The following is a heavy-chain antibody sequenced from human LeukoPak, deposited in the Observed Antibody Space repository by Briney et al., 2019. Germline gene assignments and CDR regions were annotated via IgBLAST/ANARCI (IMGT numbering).Heavy chain of an antibody. V-gene: IGHV4-59*08. CDR3: ARQGGGFWYFDL. J-gene: IGHJ2*01. Sequence: SETLSLTCTVSGGSISSYYWSWIRQPPEKGLEWIGYIYYSGGTNYNPSLKSRVTISVDTSKNQFSLKLSSVTAADTAVYYCARQGGGFWYFDLWGRGTLVTVSS. CDR1: GGSISSYY. CDR2: IYYSGGT. D-gene: IGHD6-25*01.